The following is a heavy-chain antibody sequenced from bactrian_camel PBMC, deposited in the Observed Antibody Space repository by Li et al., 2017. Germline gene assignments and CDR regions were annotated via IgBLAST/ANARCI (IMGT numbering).Heavy chain of an antibody. CDR3: TREDPGAGRAD. V-gene: IGHV3S1*01. CDR2: IHRSGTIT. D-gene: IGHD6*01. J-gene: IGHJ4*01. Sequence: HVQLVESGGGSVQAGGSLRLSCAASGTPGILYYMGWFRQTPGKELEWISVIHRSGTITYYADSVKGRFAISRDDAKNALYLQLNSLKTEDTAMYYCTREDPGAGRADWGQGTQVTVS. CDR1: GTPGILYY.